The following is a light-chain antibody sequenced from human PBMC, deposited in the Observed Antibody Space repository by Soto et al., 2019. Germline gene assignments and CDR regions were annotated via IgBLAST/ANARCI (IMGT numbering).Light chain of an antibody. J-gene: IGKJ1*01. CDR2: GAS. CDR3: QQYGSSPS. Sequence: EIVLTQSPGTLSLSPGERATLSCRASQSVSSSYLAWYQQKPGQAPRLLIYGASSRATGIPDRFSGSGSGKAVTITISRLEPEDFAVYYCQQYGSSPSFGQGTKVEIK. CDR1: QSVSSSY. V-gene: IGKV3-20*01.